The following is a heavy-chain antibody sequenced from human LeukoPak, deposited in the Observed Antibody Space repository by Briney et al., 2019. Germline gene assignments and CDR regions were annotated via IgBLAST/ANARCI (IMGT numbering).Heavy chain of an antibody. CDR2: ISSSGDDI. Sequence: PGGSLRLSCAASGFTFSSYAMSWVRQAPGKGLEWVAYISSSGDDINYADSVKGRFTISRDNAENSLYLQMNSLRAEDTAVYYCARVPTDDNVLDYWGQGTLVTVSS. J-gene: IGHJ4*02. D-gene: IGHD2-8*01. V-gene: IGHV3-21*05. CDR3: ARVPTDDNVLDY. CDR1: GFTFSSYA.